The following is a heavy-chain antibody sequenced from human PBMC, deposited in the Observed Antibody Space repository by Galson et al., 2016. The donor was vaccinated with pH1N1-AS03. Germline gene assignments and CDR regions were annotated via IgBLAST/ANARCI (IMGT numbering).Heavy chain of an antibody. CDR3: ARDFGSGHYMNYYNYGMDI. J-gene: IGHJ6*02. D-gene: IGHD3-10*01. Sequence: TLSLTCSVSGGSISSGSHYWSWIRQPAGKGLEWIGRIDISGNTNYNPSLRGRVTISADTSKNQFPLKLNSVTAADTAVYFCARDFGSGHYMNYYNYGMDIWGQGTTVTVSS. V-gene: IGHV4-61*02. CDR2: IDISGNT. CDR1: GGSISSGSHY.